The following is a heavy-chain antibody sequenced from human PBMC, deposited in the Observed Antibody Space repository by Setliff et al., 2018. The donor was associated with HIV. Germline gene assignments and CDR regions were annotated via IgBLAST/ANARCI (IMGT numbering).Heavy chain of an antibody. Sequence: GGSLRLSCVASGLPFYNYWMTWLRRAPGRGLEWVANIKQDGSDMHYIESVKGRFTIFRDNAKNSLNLQMNSLRAEDTAVYYCARWGYSRDGMDVWGQGTTVTVSS. V-gene: IGHV3-7*01. CDR3: ARWGYSRDGMDV. CDR1: GLPFYNYW. D-gene: IGHD4-4*01. J-gene: IGHJ6*02. CDR2: IKQDGSDM.